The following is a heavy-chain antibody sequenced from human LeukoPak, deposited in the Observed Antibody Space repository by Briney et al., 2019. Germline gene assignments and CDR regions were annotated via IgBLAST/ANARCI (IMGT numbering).Heavy chain of an antibody. CDR3: ARVRFLGKGNWFDT. V-gene: IGHV4-38-2*02. J-gene: IGHJ5*02. CDR1: GYSISSGYY. CDR2: IYHSGST. D-gene: IGHD3-16*01. Sequence: SETLSLTCTVSGYSISSGYYWGWIRQPPGKGLEWIGSIYHSGSTYYNPSLKSRVTISVDTSKNRFSLKLSSVTAADTAVYYCARVRFLGKGNWFDTWGQGTLVTVSS.